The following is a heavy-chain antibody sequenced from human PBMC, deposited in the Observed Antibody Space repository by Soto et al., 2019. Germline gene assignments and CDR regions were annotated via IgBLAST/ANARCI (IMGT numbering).Heavy chain of an antibody. CDR1: GGSFSGYY. CDR2: INHSGST. J-gene: IGHJ6*02. Sequence: PSETLFLTCAVYGGSFSGYYWIWIRQPPGKGLEWIGEINHSGSTNYNPSLKSRVTISVDTSKNQFSLKLSSVTAADTAVYYCARVMGETGTTASYYYGMDVWGQGTTVTVSS. V-gene: IGHV4-34*01. CDR3: ARVMGETGTTASYYYGMDV. D-gene: IGHD1-7*01.